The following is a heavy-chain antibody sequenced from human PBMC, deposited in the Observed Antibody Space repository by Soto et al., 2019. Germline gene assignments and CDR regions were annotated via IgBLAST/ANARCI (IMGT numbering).Heavy chain of an antibody. CDR3: THLHPFHYFYGLDV. CDR2: IDWNDDK. J-gene: IGHJ6*02. V-gene: IGHV2-5*01. Sequence: QITLKESGPTLVKPTQTLTLTCTFSGFSLSTTGVHVAWIRQPPGKALEWLALIDWNDDKRYSPSLRTRLTITKDTSKNQVVLTMTNMDPEDAATYYCTHLHPFHYFYGLDVWGQGTTVTVSS. CDR1: GFSLSTTGVH.